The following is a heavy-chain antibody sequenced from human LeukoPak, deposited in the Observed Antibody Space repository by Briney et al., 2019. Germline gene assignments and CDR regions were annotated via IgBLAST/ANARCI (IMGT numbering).Heavy chain of an antibody. D-gene: IGHD1-26*01. CDR3: NMYSGSYYNDY. CDR1: GCTFSSYA. Sequence: VASVKVTCKASGCTFSSYAISWVRQAPGQGLEWMGRIIPIRGIANYAQKFQGRVTITADKSTSTAYMELSSLRSDDTAVYYCNMYSGSYYNDYWGQGTLVTVSS. CDR2: IIPIRGIA. J-gene: IGHJ4*02. V-gene: IGHV1-69*04.